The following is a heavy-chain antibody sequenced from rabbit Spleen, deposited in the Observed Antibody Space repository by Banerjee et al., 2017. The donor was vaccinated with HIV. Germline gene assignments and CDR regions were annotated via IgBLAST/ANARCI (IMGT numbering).Heavy chain of an antibody. V-gene: IGHV1S45*01. CDR1: GFSFSSSYY. Sequence: QQQLEESGGGLVQPEGSLTLTCTASGFSFSSSYYMCWVRQAPGKGLEWIACIYTGSGSTWYASWVNGRFTISKTSSTTVTLQMTRLTAADTATYFCARDTSTSFSSYGMDLWGPGTLVTVS. D-gene: IGHD1-1*01. CDR3: ARDTSTSFSSYGMDL. J-gene: IGHJ6*01. CDR2: IYTGSGST.